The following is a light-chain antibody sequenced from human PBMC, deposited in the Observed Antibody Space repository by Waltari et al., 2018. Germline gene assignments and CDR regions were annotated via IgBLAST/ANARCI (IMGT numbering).Light chain of an antibody. CDR2: DTS. V-gene: IGKV3-11*01. CDR1: QSVFNY. Sequence: EIVLTQSPVTLSLSAGGRATLSCRASQSVFNYLAWYQQKPGQAPRLLIYDTSKRATGIPPRFSGSGSGIDFTLTISNLEAEDFALYYCQQGSLLPLTFGGGTKVEIK. CDR3: QQGSLLPLT. J-gene: IGKJ4*01.